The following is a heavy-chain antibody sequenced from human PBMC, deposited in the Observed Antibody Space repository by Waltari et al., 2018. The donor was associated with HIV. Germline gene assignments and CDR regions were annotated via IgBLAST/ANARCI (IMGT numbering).Heavy chain of an antibody. CDR2: FIPIFGTA. J-gene: IGHJ6*02. Sequence: QVQLVQCGAEVKKPGSSVTVSCKAAGGTFSSYVISCVRQALGQGLEWMGGFIPIFGTANYEQKFQGTVTITADESTSTADMELTSLRSEDTAVYYWARGVVPATTDVWSQGTTVTVSS. CDR1: GGTFSSYV. CDR3: ARGVVPATTDV. V-gene: IGHV1-69*01. D-gene: IGHD2-2*01.